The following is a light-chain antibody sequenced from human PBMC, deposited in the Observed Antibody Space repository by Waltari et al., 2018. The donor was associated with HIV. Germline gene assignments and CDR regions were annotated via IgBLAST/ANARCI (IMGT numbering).Light chain of an antibody. CDR3: LQSLEIPLT. Sequence: DIVMTQTPLSLSVTPGQPASISCKSNQSLQPMNRKTYLYWYLQKSGQPPQLLIYEVSNRFAGVPDRFSGSGSGTDFTLKISRVEAEDVGVYYCLQSLEIPLTFGGGTKVEIK. CDR1: QSLQPMNRKTY. CDR2: EVS. J-gene: IGKJ4*01. V-gene: IGKV2D-29*01.